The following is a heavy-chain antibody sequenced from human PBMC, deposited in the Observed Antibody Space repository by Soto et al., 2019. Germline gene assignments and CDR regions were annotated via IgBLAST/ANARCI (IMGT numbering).Heavy chain of an antibody. J-gene: IGHJ6*02. CDR2: ITHSGSS. D-gene: IGHD6-19*01. Sequence: QVQLQQWGAGLLKPSETLSLTCAVYGGSLSGYYWNWIRQSPGKGLEWIGEITHSGSSTYNPSLRSRVTVSVDTSTNQFSLRLSSVTAADTAVYYCARASKQWLPTGHYFYSGLDVWGQGTTVTVSS. CDR3: ARASKQWLPTGHYFYSGLDV. CDR1: GGSLSGYY. V-gene: IGHV4-34*01.